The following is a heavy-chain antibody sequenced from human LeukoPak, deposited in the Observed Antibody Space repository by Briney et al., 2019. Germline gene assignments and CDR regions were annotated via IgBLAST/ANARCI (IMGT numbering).Heavy chain of an antibody. J-gene: IGHJ4*02. CDR2: MNPNSGNT. Sequence: ASVKVSCKASGYTFTSYDINWVRQATGQGPEWMGWMNPNSGNTGYAQNFQGRVTMTRNSSISTAYMELRSLRSEDTAVYYCARVPATFALIDREYYFDYWGQGTLVTVSS. D-gene: IGHD3-16*01. CDR3: ARVPATFALIDREYYFDY. V-gene: IGHV1-8*01. CDR1: GYTFTSYD.